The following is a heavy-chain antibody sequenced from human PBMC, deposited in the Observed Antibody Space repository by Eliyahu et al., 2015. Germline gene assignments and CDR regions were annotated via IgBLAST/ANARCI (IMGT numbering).Heavy chain of an antibody. J-gene: IGHJ3*02. CDR3: ARENRWLFGPFDI. Sequence: QVQLQESGPGLVKPSQTLSLTCTVSGGSITSGXHYWSWIRXHPGRGLEWIGYVYYSGSTYYNPSLKNRVTILLDTSKRQFSLKLSSVTAADTAVYYCARENRWLFGPFDIWGEGTLVTVSS. CDR2: VYYSGST. V-gene: IGHV4-31*03. CDR1: GGSITSGXHY. D-gene: IGHD4-23*01.